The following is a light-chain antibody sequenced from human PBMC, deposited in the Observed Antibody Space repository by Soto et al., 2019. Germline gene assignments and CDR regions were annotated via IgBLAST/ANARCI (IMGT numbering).Light chain of an antibody. CDR2: AAS. Sequence: DIQMTQSPSSLSASVGDRVTITCRASQSISSYLNWYQQKPGKAPKLLIYAASSLQSGVPLRFSGSGSGTDFTLTISSLQPEDFATYYCQQSYSTPCTFGQGTKLEIK. V-gene: IGKV1-39*01. J-gene: IGKJ2*01. CDR3: QQSYSTPCT. CDR1: QSISSY.